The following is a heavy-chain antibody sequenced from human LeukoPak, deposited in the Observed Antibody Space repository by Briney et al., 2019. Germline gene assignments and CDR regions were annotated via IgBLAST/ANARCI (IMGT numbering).Heavy chain of an antibody. Sequence: PSETLSLTCTVSGGSISSGGYYWSWIRQHPGKGLEWIGYIYYSGSTYYNPSLKSRVTISVDTSKNQFSLKLSSVTAADTAVYYCARHWDRPSNSGYSYQATGTNAFDIWGQGTMVTVSS. CDR3: ARHWDRPSNSGYSYQATGTNAFDI. V-gene: IGHV4-31*03. J-gene: IGHJ3*02. CDR2: IYYSGST. CDR1: GGSISSGGYY. D-gene: IGHD5-18*01.